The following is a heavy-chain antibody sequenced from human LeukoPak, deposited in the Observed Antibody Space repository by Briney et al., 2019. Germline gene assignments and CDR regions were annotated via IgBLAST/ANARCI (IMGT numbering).Heavy chain of an antibody. CDR1: GFTFSRCS. J-gene: IGHJ6*02. Sequence: GGSLRLSCAASGFTFSRCSMNWVRQAPGKGLEWVSVIYSGGSTYYADSVKGRFTISRDNSKNTLYLQMNSLRAEDTAVYYCARVGIMGSDYYYGMDVWGQGTTVTVSS. CDR2: IYSGGST. CDR3: ARVGIMGSDYYYGMDV. V-gene: IGHV3-53*01. D-gene: IGHD2-8*01.